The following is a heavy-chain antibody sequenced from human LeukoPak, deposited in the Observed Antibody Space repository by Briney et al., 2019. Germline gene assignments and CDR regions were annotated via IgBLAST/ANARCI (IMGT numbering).Heavy chain of an antibody. CDR3: GRDGFVGAADY. J-gene: IGHJ4*02. D-gene: IGHD6-13*01. CDR2: IKQDGNEM. V-gene: IGHV3-7*01. Sequence: GGSLRLSCAAPGFTFSSYWMSWVRQALGKGLEWVANIKQDGNEMSYVDSVKGRFTISRDNAKKSLYLQMNSLRVEDTAVFYCGRDGFVGAADYWGQGTLVTVSS. CDR1: GFTFSSYW.